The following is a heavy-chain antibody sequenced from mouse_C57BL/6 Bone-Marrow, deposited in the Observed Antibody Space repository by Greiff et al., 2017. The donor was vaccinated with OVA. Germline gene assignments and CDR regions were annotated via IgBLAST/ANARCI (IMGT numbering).Heavy chain of an antibody. J-gene: IGHJ4*01. CDR2: IDPSDSYT. D-gene: IGHD1-1*01. V-gene: IGHV1-59*01. Sequence: QVQLQQPGAELVRPGTSVKLSCKASGYTFTSYWMHWVKQRPGQGLEWIGVIDPSDSYTNYNQKFKGKATLTVDTSSSKAYLQLISLTSEDTAIYDCARYEVYYGSSYNYYAMDYWGQGTTVTVSS. CDR3: ARYEVYYGSSYNYYAMDY. CDR1: GYTFTSYW.